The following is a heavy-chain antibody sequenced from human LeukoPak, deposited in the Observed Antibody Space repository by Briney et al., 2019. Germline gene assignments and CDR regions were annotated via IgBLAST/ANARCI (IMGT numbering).Heavy chain of an antibody. CDR2: IYNSGSN. CDR3: ATSSGYYFGY. Sequence: PETLSLTCTVSGGSISSDYWQWIRQPPGKGLEWIGYIYNSGSNNYNPSLKSRVTISIDTSKNQFSLKLTSVTAADTAVYYCATSSGYYFGYWGQGTLVTVSS. CDR1: GGSISSDY. V-gene: IGHV4-59*08. J-gene: IGHJ4*02. D-gene: IGHD3-10*01.